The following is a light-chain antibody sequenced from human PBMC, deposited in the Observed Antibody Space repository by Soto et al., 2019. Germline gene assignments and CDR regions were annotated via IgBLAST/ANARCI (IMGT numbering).Light chain of an antibody. J-gene: IGKJ3*01. CDR3: QQYDNLPVT. V-gene: IGKV1-33*01. Sequence: DIPMTQSPSSLSASVGDRVTITCQASQDISDYLNWYQQKPGKAPKLLIYDASNLETGVPSRFSGSGSGTDFTFPISNLQPEDIATYYCQQYDNLPVTFGPGTKVDIK. CDR2: DAS. CDR1: QDISDY.